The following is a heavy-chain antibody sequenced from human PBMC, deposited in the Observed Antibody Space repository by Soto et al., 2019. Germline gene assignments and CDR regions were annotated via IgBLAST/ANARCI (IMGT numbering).Heavy chain of an antibody. Sequence: EVQLVESGGGLVKPGGSLRLSCAASGFTFSSYSMNWVRQAPGKGLEWVSSISSSSSYIYYADSVKGRFTSSRDNAKNSLYLQMNSLRAEDTAVYYWARDTHGSGSSFDYWGQGTLVTVSS. V-gene: IGHV3-21*01. J-gene: IGHJ4*02. CDR1: GFTFSSYS. D-gene: IGHD3-22*01. CDR2: ISSSSSYI. CDR3: ARDTHGSGSSFDY.